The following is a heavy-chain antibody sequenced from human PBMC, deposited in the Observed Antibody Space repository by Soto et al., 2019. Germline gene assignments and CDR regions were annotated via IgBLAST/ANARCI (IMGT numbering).Heavy chain of an antibody. Sequence: EVQLVESGGGLVKPGGSLRLSCAASGFTFSNAWMSWVRQAPGKGLEWVGRIKSKTDGGTTDYAAPVKGRFTISRDDSKNTLYLQMNSLKTEDTAVYYCTTGETTVAYYYYYGMDVWGQGTTVTVSS. D-gene: IGHD4-17*01. CDR1: GFTFSNAW. V-gene: IGHV3-15*01. CDR3: TTGETTVAYYYYYGMDV. J-gene: IGHJ6*02. CDR2: IKSKTDGGTT.